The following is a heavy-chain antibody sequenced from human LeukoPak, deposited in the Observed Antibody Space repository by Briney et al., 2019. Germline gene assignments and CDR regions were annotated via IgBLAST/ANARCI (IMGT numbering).Heavy chain of an antibody. J-gene: IGHJ4*02. CDR2: ISSSSSYI. CDR1: GFTFSSYA. V-gene: IGHV3-21*01. Sequence: GGSLRLSCAASGFTFSSYAMSWVRQAPGKGLEWVSSISSSSSYIYYADSVKGRFTISRDNAKNSLYLQMNSLRAEDTAVYYCARAPYYYDSSVDYWGQGTLVTVSS. D-gene: IGHD3-22*01. CDR3: ARAPYYYDSSVDY.